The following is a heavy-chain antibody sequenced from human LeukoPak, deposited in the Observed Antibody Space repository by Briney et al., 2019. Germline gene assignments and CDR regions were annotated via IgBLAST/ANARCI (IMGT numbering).Heavy chain of an antibody. D-gene: IGHD2-2*01. CDR2: TYYRTTWYN. J-gene: IGHJ5*02. V-gene: IGHV6-1*01. CDR1: GDSVSSNSVT. Sequence: SQTLSLTCAISGDSVSSNSVTWNWIRQSPSRGLEWLGRTYYRTTWYNDYAVSVRGRITVNPDTSKNQFSLHLNSVTPEDTAVYYCARRLTQYDCFDPWGQGILVTVSS. CDR3: ARRLTQYDCFDP.